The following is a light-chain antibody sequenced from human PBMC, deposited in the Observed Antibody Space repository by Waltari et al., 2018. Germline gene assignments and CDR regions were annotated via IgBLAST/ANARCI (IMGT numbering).Light chain of an antibody. Sequence: VLTQSPATLSLSPGERATLSCRASQTISSYLAWYQQKPGQAPRLLIYDASNRATGIPGRVSGSGSGTDFTLTISSLEPEDFAVYYCQQRSNWPLTFGGGTKVEIK. V-gene: IGKV3-11*01. J-gene: IGKJ4*01. CDR2: DAS. CDR3: QQRSNWPLT. CDR1: QTISSY.